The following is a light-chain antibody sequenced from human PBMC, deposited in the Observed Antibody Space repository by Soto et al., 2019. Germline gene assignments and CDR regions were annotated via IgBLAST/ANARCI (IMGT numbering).Light chain of an antibody. J-gene: IGLJ1*01. V-gene: IGLV1-51*01. CDR3: GTLDSSLNAFV. CDR2: DNN. CDR1: SSNIGSNY. Sequence: QSALTQPPSVSAAPGQKVTISCSGSSSNIGSNYVSWYQRFPGTAPKLLIHDNNKRPSGIPDRISGSKSGTSATLGITGLQTGDEADYYCGTLDSSLNAFVFGTGTKVTVL.